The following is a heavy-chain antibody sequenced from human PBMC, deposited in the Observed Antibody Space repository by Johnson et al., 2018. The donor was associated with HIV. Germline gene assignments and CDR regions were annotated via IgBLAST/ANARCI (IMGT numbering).Heavy chain of an antibody. Sequence: VQLVESGGGLVQPGGSLRLSCAASGFTVSSNYMSWVRQAPGKGLEWVSVIYSGGSTYYADSVKGRFTISRDNSKNMLYLQMNSLRAEDTAVYYCAKDPIVLVVYAISAFDIWGQGTMVTVSS. CDR1: GFTVSSNY. CDR2: IYSGGST. CDR3: AKDPIVLVVYAISAFDI. D-gene: IGHD2-8*02. J-gene: IGHJ3*02. V-gene: IGHV3-66*01.